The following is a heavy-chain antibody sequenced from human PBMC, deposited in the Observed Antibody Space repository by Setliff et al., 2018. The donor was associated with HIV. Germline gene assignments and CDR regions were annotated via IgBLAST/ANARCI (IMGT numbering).Heavy chain of an antibody. V-gene: IGHV1-2*04. Sequence: ASVMVSCKASGYTFTGYYMHWVRQAPGQGLEWMGWINPNSGGTNYAQKFQGWVTMTRDTSISTAYVELSRLRSDDTAVYYCARAFAAAGTPFDYWGQGTLVTVSS. CDR3: ARAFAAAGTPFDY. CDR1: GYTFTGYY. CDR2: INPNSGGT. J-gene: IGHJ4*02. D-gene: IGHD6-13*01.